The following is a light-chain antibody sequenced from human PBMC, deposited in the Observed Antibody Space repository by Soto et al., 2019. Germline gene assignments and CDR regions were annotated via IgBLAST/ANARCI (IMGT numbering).Light chain of an antibody. Sequence: EIVLTQSPATLPLSPGERATLSCRASQSVSSYLAWYQQKPGQAPRLLIYDASNRATGIPARFSGSGSGTDFTLTISSLEPEDFAVYYCQQRSNWPSALTFGGGTKVDIK. CDR1: QSVSSY. CDR3: QQRSNWPSALT. V-gene: IGKV3-11*01. J-gene: IGKJ4*01. CDR2: DAS.